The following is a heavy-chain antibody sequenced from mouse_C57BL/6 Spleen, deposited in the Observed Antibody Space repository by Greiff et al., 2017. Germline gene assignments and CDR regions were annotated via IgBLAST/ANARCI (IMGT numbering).Heavy chain of an antibody. CDR3: ARHGGLLRRDYAMDY. CDR2: FYPGGGSI. J-gene: IGHJ4*01. CDR1: GYTFTEYT. V-gene: IGHV1-62-2*01. D-gene: IGHD1-1*01. Sequence: VQLQQSGAELVKPGASVTLSCKASGYTFTEYTIHWVKQRSGQGLEWIGWFYPGGGSIKYNEKFKDKATLTADKSTSTVYMELSRWTSEDSAVYFYARHGGLLRRDYAMDYWGQGTSVTVSS.